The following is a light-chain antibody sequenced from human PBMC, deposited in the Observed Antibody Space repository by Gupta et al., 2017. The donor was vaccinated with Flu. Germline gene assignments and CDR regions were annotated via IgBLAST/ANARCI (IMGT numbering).Light chain of an antibody. V-gene: IGKV1-39*01. CDR1: QNIETY. CDR2: STS. CDR3: QQGDSKPLT. Sequence: DIQMTQSPSSLSASAGDRVTITCRASQNIETYLNWYQLRPGIAPKLLIYSTSSLQSGVSSRFSGSGSGTSFTLTISRLQPEDFATYYCQQGDSKPLTFGGGTKVEIK. J-gene: IGKJ4*01.